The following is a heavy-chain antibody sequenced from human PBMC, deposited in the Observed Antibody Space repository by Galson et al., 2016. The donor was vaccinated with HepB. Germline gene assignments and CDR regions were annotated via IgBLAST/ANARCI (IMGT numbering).Heavy chain of an antibody. CDR2: VYWSDDK. D-gene: IGHD2-2*01. J-gene: IGHJ5*02. Sequence: PALVKPTQTLTLTCTFSGFSLSTSGVGVGWIRQPPGKALEWLALVYWSDDKRYRPSLESRLPITKDTSRHQVVLTMTNMDPMDTATYYCALVIPVTGRWFDPWGPGTLVTVSS. V-gene: IGHV2-5*01. CDR3: ALVIPVTGRWFDP. CDR1: GFSLSTSGVG.